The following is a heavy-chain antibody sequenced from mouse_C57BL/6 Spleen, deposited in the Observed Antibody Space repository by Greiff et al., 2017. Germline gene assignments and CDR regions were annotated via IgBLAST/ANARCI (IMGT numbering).Heavy chain of an antibody. CDR1: GYTFTSYW. V-gene: IGHV1-55*01. CDR3: ARTGTTVGADWYFDV. D-gene: IGHD1-1*01. J-gene: IGHJ1*03. CDR2: IYPGSGST. Sequence: QVQLQQSGAELVKPGASVKMSCKASGYTFTSYWITWVKQRPGQGLEWIGDIYPGSGSTNYNEKFKSKATLTVDTSSSTAYMQLSSLTSEDSAVYHCARTGTTVGADWYFDVWGTGTTITVTS.